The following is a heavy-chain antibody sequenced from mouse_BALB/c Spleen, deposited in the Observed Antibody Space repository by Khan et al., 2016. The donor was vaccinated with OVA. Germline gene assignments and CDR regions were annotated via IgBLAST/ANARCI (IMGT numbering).Heavy chain of an antibody. Sequence: QVQLQQSGAELVKPGAPVKLSCKASGYTFTSYWMNWVKQRPGRGLEWIGRIDPSDSENHYNQKFKDKATLTVDKSTSTAYIHISRLTSEASAVYYCARDQYGNYFYAMDYWGQGTSVTVSS. CDR1: GYTFTSYW. V-gene: IGHV1-69*02. CDR2: IDPSDSEN. CDR3: ARDQYGNYFYAMDY. J-gene: IGHJ4*01. D-gene: IGHD2-10*02.